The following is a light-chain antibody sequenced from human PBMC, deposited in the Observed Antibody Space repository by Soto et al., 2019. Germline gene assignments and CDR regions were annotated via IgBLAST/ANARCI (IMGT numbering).Light chain of an antibody. V-gene: IGKV3-11*01. CDR3: QQRSNWPSGT. CDR1: QSVSSY. CDR2: DAS. Sequence: EIVLTQSPATLSLSPGERATLSCRASQSVSSYLAWYQQKPGQAPRLLIYDASNRATGIPARFSGSGSGTDFTLTISSLETEDFAFYYCQQRSNWPSGTFGQGTKVEIK. J-gene: IGKJ1*01.